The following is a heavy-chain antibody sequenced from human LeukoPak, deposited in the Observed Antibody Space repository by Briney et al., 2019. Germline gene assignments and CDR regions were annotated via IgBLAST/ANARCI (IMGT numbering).Heavy chain of an antibody. V-gene: IGHV1-8*01. CDR2: MNPNSGNT. CDR1: GYTFTSYD. J-gene: IGHJ6*02. Sequence: ASVKVSCKASGYTFTSYDINWVRQATGQGLEWMGWMNPNSGNTGYAQKFQGRVTMTRNTSISTAYMELSSLRSEDTAVYYCAGGGYCSGGSCPRGYSFYYGMDVWGQGTTVTVSS. CDR3: AGGGYCSGGSCPRGYSFYYGMDV. D-gene: IGHD2-15*01.